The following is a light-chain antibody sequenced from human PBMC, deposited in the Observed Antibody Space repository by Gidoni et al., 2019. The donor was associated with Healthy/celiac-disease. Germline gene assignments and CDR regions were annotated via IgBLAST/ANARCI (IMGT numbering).Light chain of an antibody. CDR3: QQSYSTPLT. CDR1: QSISSY. J-gene: IGKJ4*01. CDR2: AAS. V-gene: IGKV1-39*01. Sequence: DIQMTQSPSSLSASLGARVTINCRASQSISSYLNWYQQKPGKAPKLLIYAASSLQSGVPSRFSGSGSGTDFTLTISSLQPEDFATYYCQQSYSTPLTFXGXTKVEIK.